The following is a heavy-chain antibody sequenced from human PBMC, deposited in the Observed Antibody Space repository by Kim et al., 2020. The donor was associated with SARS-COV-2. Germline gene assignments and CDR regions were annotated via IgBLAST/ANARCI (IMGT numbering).Heavy chain of an antibody. CDR1: GFTFSSYV. Sequence: GGSLRLSCSASGFTFSSYVMSWVRQAPGKGLEWVSTITGGSFGTYYADSVKGRVTIARVNSKNTLYLQMSSLRAEDTAVYYCSKFVGPTDAFDIWGQGT. J-gene: IGHJ3*02. CDR2: ITGGSFGT. D-gene: IGHD3-3*01. V-gene: IGHV3-23*01. CDR3: SKFVGPTDAFDI.